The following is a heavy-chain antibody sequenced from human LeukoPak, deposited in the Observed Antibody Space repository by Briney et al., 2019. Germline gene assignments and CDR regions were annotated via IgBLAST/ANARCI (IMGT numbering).Heavy chain of an antibody. D-gene: IGHD3-10*01. CDR2: IYHSGTT. V-gene: IGHV4-30-2*01. J-gene: IGHJ4*02. CDR1: GGSISSGGYY. CDR3: ARSYFGSGTFNGFDY. Sequence: SQTLSLTCTVSGGSISSGGYYWSWIRQPPGKGLEWIGYIYHSGTTNYNPSLKSRVTISLDKSRNQFSLNLNSVSAADTAVYYCARSYFGSGTFNGFDYWGQGTLVIVSS.